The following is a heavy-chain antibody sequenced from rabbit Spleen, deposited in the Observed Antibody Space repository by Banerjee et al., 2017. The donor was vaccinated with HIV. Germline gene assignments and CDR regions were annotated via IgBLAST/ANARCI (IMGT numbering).Heavy chain of an antibody. CDR1: GFAFTTYY. Sequence: QLVESGGGLVQPGGSLTLSCKASGFAFTTYYMSWVRQAPGRGLEWIGSIDPVFGIANYASWVNGRFTISRDNAQNTVDLQINSLTAADTATYFCARDANSGWDLWGQGTLVTVS. J-gene: IGHJ4*01. V-gene: IGHV1S7*01. CDR3: ARDANSGWDL. D-gene: IGHD4-1*01. CDR2: IDPVFGIA.